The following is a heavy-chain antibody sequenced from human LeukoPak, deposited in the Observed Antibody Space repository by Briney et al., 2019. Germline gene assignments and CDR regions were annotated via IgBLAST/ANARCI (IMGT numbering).Heavy chain of an antibody. D-gene: IGHD4-17*01. CDR3: ARGASTVTGYFDY. CDR1: GASISSYNC. J-gene: IGHJ4*02. CDR2: IYRSGST. V-gene: IGHV4-4*02. Sequence: SGTLSLTCAVSGASISSYNCWGWVRQSPGKVLKWIGEIYRSGSTNYNPSLKSRVTISVDKSKNQFSLKLNSVTAADTAVYYCARGASTVTGYFDYWGQGTLVTVSS.